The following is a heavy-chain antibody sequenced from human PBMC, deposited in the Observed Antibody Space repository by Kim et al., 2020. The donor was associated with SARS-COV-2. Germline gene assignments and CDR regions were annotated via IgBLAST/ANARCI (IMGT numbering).Heavy chain of an antibody. D-gene: IGHD3-22*01. V-gene: IGHV1-69*13. CDR3: ARVNTRYYDSSGPAFDP. J-gene: IGHJ5*02. CDR2: IIPIFGTA. CDR1: GGTFSSYA. Sequence: SVKVSCKASGGTFSSYAISWVRQAPGQGLEWMGGIIPIFGTANYAQKFQGRVTITADESTSTAYMELSSLRSEDTAVYYCARVNTRYYDSSGPAFDPWGQGTLVTVSS.